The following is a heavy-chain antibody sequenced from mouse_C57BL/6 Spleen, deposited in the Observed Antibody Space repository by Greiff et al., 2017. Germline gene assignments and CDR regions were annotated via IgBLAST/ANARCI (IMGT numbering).Heavy chain of an antibody. CDR3: ARGDFTTSYFDY. CDR2: INPNNGGT. J-gene: IGHJ2*01. CDR1: GYTFTDYN. Sequence: VQLKQSGPELVKPGASVKIPCKASGYTFTDYNMDWVKQSHGKSLEWIGDINPNNGGTIYNQKFKGKATLTVDKSSSTAYMELRSLTSEDTAVYYCARGDFTTSYFDYWGQGTTLTVSS. V-gene: IGHV1-18*01. D-gene: IGHD1-1*01.